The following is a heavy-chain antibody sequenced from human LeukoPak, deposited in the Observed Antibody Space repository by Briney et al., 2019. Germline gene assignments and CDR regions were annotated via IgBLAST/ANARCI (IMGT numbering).Heavy chain of an antibody. J-gene: IGHJ4*02. CDR3: ARDDESATNLGY. V-gene: IGHV3-23*01. D-gene: IGHD5-12*01. CDR2: ISGSGDNT. CDR1: GFTFSSYA. Sequence: GGSLRLSCAASGFTFSSYAMSWVRQAPGKGLEWVSGISGSGDNTYYADSVKGRFTISRDNSKNTLYVQVNSLGTEDTAAYYCARDDESATNLGYWGQGTLVTVSS.